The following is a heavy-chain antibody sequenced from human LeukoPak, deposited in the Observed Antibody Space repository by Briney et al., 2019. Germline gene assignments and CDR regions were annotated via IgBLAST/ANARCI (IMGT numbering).Heavy chain of an antibody. J-gene: IGHJ4*02. D-gene: IGHD1-26*01. CDR1: GFTVSSNY. Sequence: PGGSLRLSCAASGFTVSSNYINWVRQAPGKGLEWVSSISSSSSYIYYADSVKGRFTISRDNAKNSLYLQINSLRADDTAIYYCARDSGRFYIDYWGQGTLVTVSS. V-gene: IGHV3-21*04. CDR2: ISSSSSYI. CDR3: ARDSGRFYIDY.